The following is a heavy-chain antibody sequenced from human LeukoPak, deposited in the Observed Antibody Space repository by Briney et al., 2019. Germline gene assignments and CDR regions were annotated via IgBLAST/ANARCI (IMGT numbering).Heavy chain of an antibody. CDR1: GGSISSGDYY. Sequence: SETLSLTCTVSGGSISSGDYYWSWIRQPPGKGLEWIGYIYYSGSTYYNPSLKSRVTILVDTSKNQFSLKLSSVTAADTAVYYCARWGNTAMVQWPQRSAFDIWGQGTMVTVSS. CDR3: ARWGNTAMVQWPQRSAFDI. J-gene: IGHJ3*02. CDR2: IYYSGST. V-gene: IGHV4-30-4*01. D-gene: IGHD5-18*01.